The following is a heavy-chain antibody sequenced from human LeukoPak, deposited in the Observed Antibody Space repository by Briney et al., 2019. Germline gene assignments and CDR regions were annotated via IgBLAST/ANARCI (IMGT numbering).Heavy chain of an antibody. J-gene: IGHJ5*02. V-gene: IGHV4-30-4*08. D-gene: IGHD6-19*01. CDR1: GGSISSGDYY. CDR3: ARGGSGWYAWFDP. CDR2: ICYSGST. Sequence: SETLSLTCTVSGGSISSGDYYWSWIRQPPGKGLEWIGYICYSGSTYYNPSLKSRVTISVDTSKNQFSLKLSSVTAADTAVYYCARGGSGWYAWFDPWGQGTLVTVSS.